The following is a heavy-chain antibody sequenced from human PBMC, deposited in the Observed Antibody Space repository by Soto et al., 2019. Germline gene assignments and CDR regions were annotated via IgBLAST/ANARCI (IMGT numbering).Heavy chain of an antibody. CDR3: AREDYDSRIDF. Sequence: SETLSLTCTVSGDPVSSGSFYWSWIRQPPGKGLEWIGYVYYTGNSNNNPSLNSRVTISIDTSKNEFSLKLRSVTAADTAVYYCAREDYDSRIDFWGQGTLVTVSS. D-gene: IGHD3-22*01. CDR1: GDPVSSGSFY. CDR2: VYYTGNS. V-gene: IGHV4-61*01. J-gene: IGHJ4*02.